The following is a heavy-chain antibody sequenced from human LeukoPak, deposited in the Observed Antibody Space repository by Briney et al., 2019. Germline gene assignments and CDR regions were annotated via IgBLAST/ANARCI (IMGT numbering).Heavy chain of an antibody. D-gene: IGHD2-15*01. CDR1: GYTFTSYD. V-gene: IGHV1-8*01. CDR2: MNPNSGNT. Sequence: GASVKVSCKASGYTFTSYDINWVRQATGQGSEWMGWMNPNSGNTGYVQTFQGRVTMTRNTSISTAYMELSSLRSEDTAVYYCARGNSKRYCTGGSCYWFDPWGQGTLVTVSS. J-gene: IGHJ5*02. CDR3: ARGNSKRYCTGGSCYWFDP.